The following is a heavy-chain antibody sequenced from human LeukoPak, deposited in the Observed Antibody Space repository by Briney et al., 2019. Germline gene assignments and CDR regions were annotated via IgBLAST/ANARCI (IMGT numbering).Heavy chain of an antibody. CDR2: TYYRSKWYN. D-gene: IGHD6-13*01. CDR3: ARDWPGIAAAGTRGVSYWFDP. V-gene: IGHV6-1*01. J-gene: IGHJ5*02. Sequence: SQTLSLTCAISGDSVSSNSAAWNWIRQSPSRGLEWLGRTYYRSKWYNDYAVSVKSRITINPDTSKNQFSLQLNSVTPEDTAVYYCARDWPGIAAAGTRGVSYWFDPWGQGTLVTVSS. CDR1: GDSVSSNSAA.